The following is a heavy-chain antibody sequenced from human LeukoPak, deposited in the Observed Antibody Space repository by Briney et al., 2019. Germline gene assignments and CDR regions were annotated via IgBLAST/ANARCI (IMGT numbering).Heavy chain of an antibody. V-gene: IGHV1-18*01. Sequence: ASVKVSCMASGYTFTRHGITCVRQALGGGVEWMGWISGYDGNTNYAQKFQGRVSMATDKSTSTVFMELRSLTSDDTAVYYCGRDPCQSVGRKVYFDVWGQGTPVTVSS. CDR2: ISGYDGNT. D-gene: IGHD1-14*01. CDR1: GYTFTRHG. J-gene: IGHJ4*02. CDR3: GRDPCQSVGRKVYFDV.